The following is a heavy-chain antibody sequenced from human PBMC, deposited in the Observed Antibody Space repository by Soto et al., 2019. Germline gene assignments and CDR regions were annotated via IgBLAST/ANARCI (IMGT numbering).Heavy chain of an antibody. J-gene: IGHJ4*02. CDR1: GDSITGSS. Sequence: QVQLRESGPGLVKPSETLSLTCTVSGDSITGSSWSWIRQPPGKTLEWIGYIYHSGTTTYNPSQKSRVSISVDTSKNQFSLRLTSVIAADTAVYYCARDMPYAAGSLAGCDYWGQGILVTVSS. D-gene: IGHD1-26*01. V-gene: IGHV4-59*01. CDR2: IYHSGTT. CDR3: ARDMPYAAGSLAGCDY.